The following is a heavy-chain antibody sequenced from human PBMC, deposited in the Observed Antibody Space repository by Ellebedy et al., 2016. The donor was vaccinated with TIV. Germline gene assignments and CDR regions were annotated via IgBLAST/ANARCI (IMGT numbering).Heavy chain of an antibody. CDR2: ISYDGTTN. D-gene: IGHD1-26*01. Sequence: PGGSLRLSCAASAFTFSSYGMHWVRQAPGKGLEWVAVISYDGTTNSYADSVKGRFTISRANSKNTLYLQMNSLRAEDTAVYYCAKDWVWEVYRINGAFDIWGLGTMVTVSS. V-gene: IGHV3-30*18. CDR3: AKDWVWEVYRINGAFDI. CDR1: AFTFSSYG. J-gene: IGHJ3*02.